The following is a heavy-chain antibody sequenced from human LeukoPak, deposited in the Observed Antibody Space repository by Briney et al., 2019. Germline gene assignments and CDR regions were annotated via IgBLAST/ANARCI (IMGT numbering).Heavy chain of an antibody. J-gene: IGHJ6*02. Sequence: SETLSLTCTVSGGSVSSYYWSWIRQPAGKGLEWIGRIYTSGSTNYNPSLKSRVTMSVDTSKNQFSLKLSSVTAADTAVYYCARLGPIAAAGTRGYYYYYGMDVWGQGTTVTVSS. V-gene: IGHV4-4*07. D-gene: IGHD6-13*01. CDR3: ARLGPIAAAGTRGYYYYYGMDV. CDR2: IYTSGST. CDR1: GGSVSSYY.